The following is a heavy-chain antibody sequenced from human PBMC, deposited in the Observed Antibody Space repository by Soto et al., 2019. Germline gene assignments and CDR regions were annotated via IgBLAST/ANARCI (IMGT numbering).Heavy chain of an antibody. Sequence: PGXSLRLSCAASGFTFNNYAINWVLQAPGKGLEWVATISATGGSTYYADSVKGRFTISRDNSKNTLYLQMNGLRVEDTAVYYCAKDRLAGNFDYWGQGTQVTVSS. CDR1: GFTFNNYA. V-gene: IGHV3-23*01. CDR3: AKDRLAGNFDY. CDR2: ISATGGST. J-gene: IGHJ4*02.